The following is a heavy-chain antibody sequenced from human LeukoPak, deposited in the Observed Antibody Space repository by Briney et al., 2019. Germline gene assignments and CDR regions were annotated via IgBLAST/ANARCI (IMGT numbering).Heavy chain of an antibody. D-gene: IGHD4-23*01. V-gene: IGHV4-59*12. Sequence: SETLSLTCTVSGGSISSYYWSWIRQPPGKGLEWIGYIYYSGSTNYNPSLKSRVTISVDTSKNQFSLKLSSVTAADTAVYYCARLRMTTVVTPVWYFDLWGRGTLVTVSS. CDR1: GGSISSYY. CDR2: IYYSGST. CDR3: ARLRMTTVVTPVWYFDL. J-gene: IGHJ2*01.